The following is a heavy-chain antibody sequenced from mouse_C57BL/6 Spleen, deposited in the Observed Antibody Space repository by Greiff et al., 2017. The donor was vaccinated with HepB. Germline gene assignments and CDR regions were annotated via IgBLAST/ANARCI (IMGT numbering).Heavy chain of an antibody. D-gene: IGHD1-1*01. CDR3: TRDGIYYGSSGSLDY. CDR1: GFTFSSYA. J-gene: IGHJ2*01. V-gene: IGHV5-9-1*02. Sequence: EVKLVESGEGLVKPGGSLKLSCAASGFTFSSYAMSWVRQTPEKRLEWVAYISSGGVYIYYADTVKGRFTISRDNARNTLYLQMSSLKSEDTAMYYCTRDGIYYGSSGSLDYWGQGTTLTVSS. CDR2: ISSGGVYI.